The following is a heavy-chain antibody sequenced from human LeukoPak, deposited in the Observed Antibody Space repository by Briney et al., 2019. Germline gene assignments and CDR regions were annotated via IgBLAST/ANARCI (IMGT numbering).Heavy chain of an antibody. V-gene: IGHV3-23*01. Sequence: GGSLRLFCAPSGFTFCSHAMLWVRPAPGKGLEWVSAICCSGGTTYYAASVKGQFTISRDNSKHTLYLQMTSLRAEDTALYYCAKDQMGGSGWPIDYWGQGTLVTVSS. CDR2: ICCSGGTT. CDR1: GFTFCSHA. J-gene: IGHJ4*02. D-gene: IGHD6-19*01. CDR3: AKDQMGGSGWPIDY.